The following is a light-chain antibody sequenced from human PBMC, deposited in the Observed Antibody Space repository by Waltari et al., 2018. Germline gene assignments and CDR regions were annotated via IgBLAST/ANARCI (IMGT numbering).Light chain of an antibody. V-gene: IGKV3-20*01. CDR2: SVT. CDR3: QQYGSLPRT. CDR1: QTVSNRW. J-gene: IGKJ1*01. Sequence: EIVLMQSPGTLSVSPVDRVTLSCRASQTVSNRWLAWYQQKPGQAPRLLIYSVTSRAPGTPSRFSGSGSGTDFTLTISRLEPGDFGVYYCQQYGSLPRTFGQGTKVEI.